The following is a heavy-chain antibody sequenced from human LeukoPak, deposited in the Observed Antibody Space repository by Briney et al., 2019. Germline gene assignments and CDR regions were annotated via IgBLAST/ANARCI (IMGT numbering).Heavy chain of an antibody. D-gene: IGHD3-22*01. V-gene: IGHV4-31*03. CDR2: IYYSGST. J-gene: IGHJ4*02. Sequence: SETLSLTCTVSGGSISSGYYYWSWIRQHPGKGLEWIGYIYYSGSTYYNPSLKSRVTISVDTSKNQFSLKLSSVTAADTAVYYCARGPYYYDSKTFDYWGQGTLVTVSS. CDR3: ARGPYYYDSKTFDY. CDR1: GGSISSGYYY.